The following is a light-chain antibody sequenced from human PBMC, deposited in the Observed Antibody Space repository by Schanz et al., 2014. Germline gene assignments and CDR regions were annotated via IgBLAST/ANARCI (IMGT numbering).Light chain of an antibody. J-gene: IGLJ2*01. Sequence: QSALTQPASVSASPGQSITISCTGTNTDVGSTYLVSWYQQHPGEAPKLMIFGVSKRPSGVPDRFTGSKSGNTASLTVSGLQAEDEGDYYCSSYAGNNKLLFGGGTKLTVL. CDR3: SSYAGNNKLL. CDR1: NTDVGSTYL. V-gene: IGLV2-14*02. CDR2: GVS.